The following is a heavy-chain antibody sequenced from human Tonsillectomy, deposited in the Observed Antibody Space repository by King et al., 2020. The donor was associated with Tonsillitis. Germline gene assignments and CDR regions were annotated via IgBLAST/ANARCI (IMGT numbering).Heavy chain of an antibody. CDR2: IYYSGST. CDR3: ARRLKGYGGSYNWFDP. CDR1: GDSISSSSYY. V-gene: IGHV4-39*01. D-gene: IGHD4-23*01. Sequence: QLQESGPGLVKPSETLSLTCTVSGDSISSSSYYWGWIRQPPGEGLEWIGNIYYSGSTYYNPSLKSRVIISVDTSKNQVSLKLSSVTAADTAVYYCARRLKGYGGSYNWFDPWGQGTLVTVSS. J-gene: IGHJ5*02.